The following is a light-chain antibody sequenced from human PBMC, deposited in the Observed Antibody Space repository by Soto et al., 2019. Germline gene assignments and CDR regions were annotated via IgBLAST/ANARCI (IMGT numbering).Light chain of an antibody. Sequence: EIVMTQSPATLSVSPGERPTLSCRASQSVSSNLAWYQQKPGQAPRLLIYDASTRAPGIPARFSGSGSATELTLTISSLQSEDFAVYYCQQYNNWPRTFGQGTKVDIK. V-gene: IGKV3-15*01. J-gene: IGKJ1*01. CDR1: QSVSSN. CDR3: QQYNNWPRT. CDR2: DAS.